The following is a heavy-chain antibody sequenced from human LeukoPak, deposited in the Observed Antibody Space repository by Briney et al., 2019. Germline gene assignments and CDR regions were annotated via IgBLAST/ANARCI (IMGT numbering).Heavy chain of an antibody. D-gene: IGHD3-22*01. CDR3: GKEMKYYYDATGNDPFHI. V-gene: IGHV3-9*01. CDR2: ISWNSYRT. Sequence: PGGSLRLSCAASGFIFDASAMHWVRQAPGKGLEWVSGISWNSYRTVYADSVKGRFTISRDNAKNSLYLQMDSLRPEDTALYYCGKEMKYYYDATGNDPFHIWGQGTMVAVSS. J-gene: IGHJ3*02. CDR1: GFIFDASA.